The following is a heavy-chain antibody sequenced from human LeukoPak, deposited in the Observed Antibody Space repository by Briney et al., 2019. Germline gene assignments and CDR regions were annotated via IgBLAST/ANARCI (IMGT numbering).Heavy chain of an antibody. V-gene: IGHV3-48*03. CDR2: ISSSGSTI. J-gene: IGHJ5*02. CDR1: GFTFSSYE. Sequence: GGSLRLSCAASGFTFSSYEMNWVRQAPGKGLEWVSYISSSGSTIYYADSVKGRFTISRDNAKNSLYLQMNSLRDEDTAAYHCARQAIEYYYGSGSFIWFDPWGQGTLVTVSS. CDR3: ARQAIEYYYGSGSFIWFDP. D-gene: IGHD3-10*01.